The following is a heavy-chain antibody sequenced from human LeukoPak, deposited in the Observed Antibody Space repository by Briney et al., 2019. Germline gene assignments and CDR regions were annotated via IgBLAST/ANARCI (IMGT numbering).Heavy chain of an antibody. CDR2: INPNSGGT. CDR1: GYTFTGYY. J-gene: IGHJ6*02. D-gene: IGHD2-2*01. Sequence: ASVKVSCKASGYTFTGYYMHWVRQAPGQGLEWMGWINPNSGGTNYAQKFQGWVTMTRDTSISTAYMRLSRLRSDDTAVYYCARAFEYCSSTSCSYYYYGMDVWGQGTTVTVSS. CDR3: ARAFEYCSSTSCSYYYYGMDV. V-gene: IGHV1-2*04.